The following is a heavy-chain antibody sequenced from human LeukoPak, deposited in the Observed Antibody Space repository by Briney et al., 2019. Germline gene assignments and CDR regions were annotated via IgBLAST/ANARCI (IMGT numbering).Heavy chain of an antibody. CDR3: ARGKGKGVVVAAPRRYNWFDP. J-gene: IGHJ5*02. CDR1: GGSFSGYY. V-gene: IGHV4-34*01. Sequence: SETLSLTCAVYGGSFSGYYWSWIRQPPGKGLEWIGEINHSGSTNYNPSLKSRVTISVDTSKYQFSLKLSSVTAADTAVYYCARGKGKGVVVAAPRRYNWFDPWGQGTLVTVSS. D-gene: IGHD2-15*01. CDR2: INHSGST.